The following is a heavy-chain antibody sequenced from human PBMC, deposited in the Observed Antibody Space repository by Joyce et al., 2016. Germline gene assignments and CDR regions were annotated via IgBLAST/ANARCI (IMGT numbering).Heavy chain of an antibody. CDR1: GDRGSSTSVA. J-gene: IGHJ5*02. Sequence: QVQLQQSGPGLVKPSQMLSLTCVISGDRGSSTSVAWNWIRQSPSRGLEWLGRTYYRSKWYNEYAVSVKSRITINPDTSKNQFSLQLKSVTPDDTAVYYCARMTSWNAAYYWFDPWGQGTLVTVSS. CDR2: TYYRSKWYN. CDR3: ARMTSWNAAYYWFDP. V-gene: IGHV6-1*01. D-gene: IGHD2-2*01.